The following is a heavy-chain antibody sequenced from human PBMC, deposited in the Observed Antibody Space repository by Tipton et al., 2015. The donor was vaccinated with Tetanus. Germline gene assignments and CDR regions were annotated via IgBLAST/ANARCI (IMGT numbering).Heavy chain of an antibody. V-gene: IGHV3-30*03. CDR1: GFTFSNSG. CDR3: IYPISWSAFDY. J-gene: IGHJ4*02. Sequence: QVQLVQSGGGVVQPGRSLRLSCAASGFTFSNSGMHWVRQAPGKGLEWVAIISYDGNYQSYAESVKGRFTISRDNSKSTLFLQMNGLRAEDAAVYYWIYPISWSAFDYWGQGSLVTVSS. CDR2: ISYDGNYQ. D-gene: IGHD6-13*01.